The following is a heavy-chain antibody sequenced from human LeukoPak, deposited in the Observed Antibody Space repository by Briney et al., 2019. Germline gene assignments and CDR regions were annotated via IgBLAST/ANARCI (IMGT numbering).Heavy chain of an antibody. V-gene: IGHV3-74*01. J-gene: IGHJ4*02. CDR2: INSDGSTT. CDR1: GFTFSSYW. Sequence: GGSLRLSCAASGFTFSSYWMHWVRQAPGKWRVWVSRINSDGSTTSYADSVKGRLHISRDNDKNSLYLQMNSLRAEDTAVYFCARDEGYYFDYWGQGALVTVSS. CDR3: ARDEGYYFDY.